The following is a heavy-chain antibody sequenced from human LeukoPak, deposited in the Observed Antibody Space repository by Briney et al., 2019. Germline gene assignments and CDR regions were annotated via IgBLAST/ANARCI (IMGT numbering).Heavy chain of an antibody. V-gene: IGHV4-4*07. J-gene: IGHJ4*02. CDR1: GCTISSYG. Sequence: PSDTLSLTCTVSGCTISSYGCSWIRQAAGKGLEWIGRIYTSESTNYNPPFKSRVTMSVDTSENQFSLKMSSVTAADPAVYYCARDSVEPPDQQVVSRGGFDYWGQGTVVSVP. CDR3: ARDSVEPPDQQVVSRGGFDY. CDR2: IYTSEST. D-gene: IGHD6-13*01.